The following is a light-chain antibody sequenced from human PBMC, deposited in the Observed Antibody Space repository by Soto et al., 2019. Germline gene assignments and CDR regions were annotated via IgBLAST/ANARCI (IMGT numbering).Light chain of an antibody. J-gene: IGLJ2*01. V-gene: IGLV4-69*01. CDR3: QTWGSGIPVV. CDR1: SGHSSYA. CDR2: LNSDGSH. Sequence: QPVLTQSPSASASLGASVKLTCTLSSGHSSYAIAWHQQQPEKGPRYLMKLNSDGSHSKGDGIPDRFSGSSSGAERYLTISSLQSEDEADYYCQTWGSGIPVVFGGGTKLT.